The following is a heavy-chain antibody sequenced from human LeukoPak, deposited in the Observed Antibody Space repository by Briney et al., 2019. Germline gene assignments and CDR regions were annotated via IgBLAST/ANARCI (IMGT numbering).Heavy chain of an antibody. CDR2: IYTSGST. CDR3: AREGCGGGTSCSDDAFDI. J-gene: IGHJ3*02. D-gene: IGHD2-2*01. CDR1: GGSISSYY. V-gene: IGHV4-4*07. Sequence: SETLSLTCTVSGGSISSYYWSWIRQPAGKGLEWIGRIYTSGSTNYNPSLKSRVTMSVDTSKNQFSLKLSSVTAADTAVYYCAREGCGGGTSCSDDAFDIWGQGTMDTVSS.